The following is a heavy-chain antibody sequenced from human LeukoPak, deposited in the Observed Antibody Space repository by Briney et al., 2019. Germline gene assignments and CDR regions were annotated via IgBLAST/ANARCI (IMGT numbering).Heavy chain of an antibody. Sequence: GGSLRLSCAASGFTFSDYYMSWIRQAPGKGLEWVSYISSSGSTIYYADSVKGRYTISRDNAKNSLYLQMNSLRAEDTAVYYCARLSIAARYDAFDIRGQGTMVTVSS. CDR3: ARLSIAARYDAFDI. CDR2: ISSSGSTI. CDR1: GFTFSDYY. V-gene: IGHV3-11*04. J-gene: IGHJ3*02. D-gene: IGHD6-6*01.